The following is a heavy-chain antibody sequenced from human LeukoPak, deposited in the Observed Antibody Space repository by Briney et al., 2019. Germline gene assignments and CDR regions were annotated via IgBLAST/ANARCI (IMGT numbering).Heavy chain of an antibody. J-gene: IGHJ4*02. Sequence: GGSLRLSCAASGFTFTSFDMTWVRQAPGKGLEWLSYISASGTVMYYADSVRGRFTVSRDNAQNSLHLHLSSLRAEDTAVYYCARKNRGGTYRYNFLDYWGLGTLVSVSS. D-gene: IGHD3-16*02. CDR3: ARKNRGGTYRYNFLDY. V-gene: IGHV3-48*03. CDR1: GFTFTSFD. CDR2: ISASGTVM.